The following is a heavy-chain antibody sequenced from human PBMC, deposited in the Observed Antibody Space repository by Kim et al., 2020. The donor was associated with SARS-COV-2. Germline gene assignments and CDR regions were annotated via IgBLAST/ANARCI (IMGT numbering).Heavy chain of an antibody. D-gene: IGHD3-22*01. Sequence: GESLKISCKGSGYSFTSYWIGWVRQMPGKGLEWMGIIYPGDSDTRYSPSFQGQVTISADKSISTAYLQWSSLKASDTAMYYCARLGYDSSGYYWGYYYYGMDVWGQGPTVPVS. V-gene: IGHV5-51*01. CDR1: GYSFTSYW. CDR3: ARLGYDSSGYYWGYYYYGMDV. J-gene: IGHJ6*02. CDR2: IYPGDSDT.